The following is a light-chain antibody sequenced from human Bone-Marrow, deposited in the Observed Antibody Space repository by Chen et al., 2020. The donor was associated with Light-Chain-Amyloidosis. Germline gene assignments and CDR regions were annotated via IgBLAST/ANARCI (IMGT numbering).Light chain of an antibody. Sequence: EMLLTQSPGTLSLSPGERVTLPCRASQSVTGSHLAWYQQKPGQAPRLLIYAASTRATGVPDRFRGSGSGTDFTLTISRLEPEDFAVYYCQQYATSPWTFGRGTKVEMK. J-gene: IGKJ1*01. CDR1: QSVTGSH. CDR3: QQYATSPWT. CDR2: AAS. V-gene: IGKV3-20*01.